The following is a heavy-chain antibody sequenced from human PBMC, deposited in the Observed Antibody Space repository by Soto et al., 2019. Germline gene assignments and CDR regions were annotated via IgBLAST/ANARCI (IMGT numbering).Heavy chain of an antibody. CDR1: GGSISSSSYF. J-gene: IGHJ3*02. CDR2: VYYSGST. D-gene: IGHD3-3*01. V-gene: IGHV4-39*01. Sequence: QWQLQESGPGLVKPSETLSLTCTVSGGSISSSSYFWGWIRQPPGKGLEWIGSVYYSGSTYYNPSLESRVTISVDTSKNQFSLKLSSVTAADTAVYYCARPTLVGVVIDAFNIWGQGTMVTVSS. CDR3: ARPTLVGVVIDAFNI.